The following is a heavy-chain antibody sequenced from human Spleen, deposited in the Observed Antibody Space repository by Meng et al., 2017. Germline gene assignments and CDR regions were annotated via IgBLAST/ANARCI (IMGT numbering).Heavy chain of an antibody. CDR1: GYTFTTYY. CDR2: ITTNTGKP. V-gene: IGHV7-4-1*02. Sequence: VQLVQPGSELKKPGAPVQISCKASGYTFTTYYINWLRQAPGQGLEWIGWITTNTGKPTYAPGFTGHFVFSLDTSASTTYLHISSLKADDTAVYYCARQEITGCSPYWGQGTLVTVSS. CDR3: ARQEITGCSPY. D-gene: IGHD2-15*01. J-gene: IGHJ4*02.